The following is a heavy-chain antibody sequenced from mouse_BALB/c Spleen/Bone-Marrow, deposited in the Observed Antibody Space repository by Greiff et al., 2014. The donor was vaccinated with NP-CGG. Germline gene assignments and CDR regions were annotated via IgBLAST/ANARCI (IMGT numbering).Heavy chain of an antibody. CDR1: GFTFSGYA. J-gene: IGHJ2*01. CDR3: ARQGYHRYDGRGFDY. Sequence: EVQLQESGGGLVKPGGSLKLSCAASGFTFSGYAMSWVRQTPEKRLEWVATISSGGSYTYYPDSVKGRFTISRDNAKNTLYLQMSSLRSEDTAMYYCARQGYHRYDGRGFDYWGQGTTLTVSS. V-gene: IGHV5-9-3*01. D-gene: IGHD2-14*01. CDR2: ISSGGSYT.